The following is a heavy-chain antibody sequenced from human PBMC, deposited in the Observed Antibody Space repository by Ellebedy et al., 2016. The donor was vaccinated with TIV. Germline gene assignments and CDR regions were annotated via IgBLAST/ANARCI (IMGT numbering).Heavy chain of an antibody. CDR3: VTDLVGGTFDY. V-gene: IGHV3-15*01. D-gene: IGHD1-14*01. Sequence: PGGSLRLSCAASGFTFSSYWMTWVRKAPGKGLEWVGRIKSKTDGETTHYAAPVKGRFTISRDDSKNTLYLQMNSLKIEDTAVFYCVTDLVGGTFDYWGQGTLVTVSS. CDR1: GFTFSSYW. CDR2: IKSKTDGETT. J-gene: IGHJ4*02.